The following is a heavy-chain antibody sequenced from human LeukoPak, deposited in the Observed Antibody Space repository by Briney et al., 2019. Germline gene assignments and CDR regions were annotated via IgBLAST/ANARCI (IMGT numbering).Heavy chain of an antibody. Sequence: GGSLRLSCAASGFTFSSYWMSWVRQAPGEGLEWVANIKQDGSEKYYVDSVKGRFTISRDNAKNSLYPQMNSLRAEDTAAYYCARDRTVGEEIDYWGQGTLVTVSS. CDR2: IKQDGSEK. D-gene: IGHD2-21*01. J-gene: IGHJ4*02. CDR1: GFTFSSYW. CDR3: ARDRTVGEEIDY. V-gene: IGHV3-7*01.